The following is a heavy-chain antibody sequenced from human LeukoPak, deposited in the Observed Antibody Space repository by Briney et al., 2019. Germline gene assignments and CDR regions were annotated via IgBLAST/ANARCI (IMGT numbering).Heavy chain of an antibody. V-gene: IGHV4-34*12. CDR1: GGSFSGYY. J-gene: IGHJ4*02. CDR3: ARRLWVVNPFDY. Sequence: SETLSLTCAVYGGSFSGYYWSWIRQPPGKGLEWIGEIIHSGSTNYNPSLKSRVTISVDTSKNQFSLKLSSVTAADTAVYYCARRLWVVNPFDYWGQGTLVTVSS. D-gene: IGHD4-23*01. CDR2: IIHSGST.